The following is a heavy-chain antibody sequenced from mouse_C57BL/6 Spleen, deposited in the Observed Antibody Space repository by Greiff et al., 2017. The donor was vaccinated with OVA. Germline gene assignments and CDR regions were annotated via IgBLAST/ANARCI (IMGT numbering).Heavy chain of an antibody. CDR3: ARRGSAGYDAMDY. V-gene: IGHV1-4*01. CDR1: GYTFTSYT. D-gene: IGHD3-2*02. CDR2: LTPSSGYT. J-gene: IGHJ4*01. Sequence: VQLQQSGAALARPGASVKMSCKASGYTFTSYTMHWVKQRPGQGLEWLGYLTPSSGYTKYNQKFKDKATLTAAKSSSPASMQLSSLTSEDAAVDYCARRGSAGYDAMDYWGQGTSGTVSS.